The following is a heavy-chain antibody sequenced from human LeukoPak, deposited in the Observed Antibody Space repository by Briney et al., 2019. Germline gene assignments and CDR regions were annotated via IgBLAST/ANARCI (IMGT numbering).Heavy chain of an antibody. D-gene: IGHD3-10*01. J-gene: IGHJ4*02. Sequence: SETLSLTCTVSCGSISSGDYYWSWIRQPPGKGLEWIGYIYYSGSTYYNPSLKSRVTISVDTSKNQFSLKLSSVTAADTAVYYCARVGYGSGSYYPDYWGQGTLVTVSS. CDR2: IYYSGST. CDR3: ARVGYGSGSYYPDY. CDR1: CGSISSGDYY. V-gene: IGHV4-30-4*01.